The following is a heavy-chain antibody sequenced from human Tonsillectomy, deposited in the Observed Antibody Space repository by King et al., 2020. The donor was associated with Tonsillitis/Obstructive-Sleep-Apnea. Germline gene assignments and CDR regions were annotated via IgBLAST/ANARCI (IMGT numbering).Heavy chain of an antibody. CDR2: IYWDDDK. Sequence: TLKESGPTLVKPTQTLTLTCTFSGFSLSTSGVLVGWIRQPPGKALEWLALIYWDDDKRYSPSLKSRLTITKDTSKNQVLLTMTNMDPVDTATYFCAHGYDFWSGYGYYFDYWGQGTLVTVSS. J-gene: IGHJ4*02. D-gene: IGHD3-3*01. CDR1: GFSLSTSGVL. CDR3: AHGYDFWSGYGYYFDY. V-gene: IGHV2-5*02.